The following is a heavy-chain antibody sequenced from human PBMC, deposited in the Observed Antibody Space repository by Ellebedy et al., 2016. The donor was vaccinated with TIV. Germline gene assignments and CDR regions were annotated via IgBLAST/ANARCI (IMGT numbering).Heavy chain of an antibody. CDR2: ISYDGSIK. J-gene: IGHJ4*02. CDR1: GFTFSNYV. D-gene: IGHD6-19*01. Sequence: GESLKISCAASGFTFSNYVMHWVRQVPGKGLEWVAVISYDGSIKYYADSVKGRFTISRDNAKKSLYLQMNSLRSEDTAVYYCARGNGWIIDYWGQGTLVTVSS. CDR3: ARGNGWIIDY. V-gene: IGHV3-30-3*01.